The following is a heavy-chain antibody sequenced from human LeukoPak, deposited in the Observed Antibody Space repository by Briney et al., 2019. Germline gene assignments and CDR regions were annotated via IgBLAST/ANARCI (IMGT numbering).Heavy chain of an antibody. CDR3: ARGSADMDV. V-gene: IGHV3-7*01. J-gene: IGHJ6*03. CDR1: GFTFSSYS. CDR2: MNQDGSEK. Sequence: GGSLRLSCAASGFTFSSYSMNWVRQAPGKGLEWVASMNQDGSEKYFVDSVKGRFTISRDNAKNSLYLQMSSLRAEDTAVYYCARGSADMDVWGKGTTVTVSS.